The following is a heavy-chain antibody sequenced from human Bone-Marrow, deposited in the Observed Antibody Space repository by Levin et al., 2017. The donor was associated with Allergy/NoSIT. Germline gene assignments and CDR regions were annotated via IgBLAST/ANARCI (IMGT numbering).Heavy chain of an antibody. CDR3: ARDPGTYYFDF. Sequence: GASVKVSCKASGGTFRAYAISWVRQAPGQGLEWMGGIIPIIGTSNYAQKFQGRVTITADESTSTVSMELSSLRSEDTAVYYCARDPGTYYFDFWGQGTLVTVSS. D-gene: IGHD3-10*01. CDR1: GGTFRAYA. V-gene: IGHV1-69*13. CDR2: IIPIIGTS. J-gene: IGHJ4*02.